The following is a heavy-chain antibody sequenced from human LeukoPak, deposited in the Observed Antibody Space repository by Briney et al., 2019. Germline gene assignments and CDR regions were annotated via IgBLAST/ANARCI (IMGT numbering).Heavy chain of an antibody. Sequence: SETLSLTCTVSGGSIGTYHWSWVRQPPGKGLVWSGYIFDSGSPNYSPSLRGRVTLSLDPSKNLLSLRLKSATAADTAIYYCARHDENGYYFFDIWGQGTLVTVSS. CDR3: ARHDENGYYFFDI. J-gene: IGHJ4*02. CDR1: GGSIGTYH. CDR2: IFDSGSP. D-gene: IGHD5-24*01. V-gene: IGHV4-59*08.